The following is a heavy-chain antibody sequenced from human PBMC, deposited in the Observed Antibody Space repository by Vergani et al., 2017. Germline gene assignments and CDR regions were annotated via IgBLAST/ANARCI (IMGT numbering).Heavy chain of an antibody. Sequence: QMQLQESGPGLLKPSQTLSLTCSVSGFSIDGVSSYWPWIRQPAGKGLEWIGRIYKSGRTNYNPSLQSRVTISLDTSKNQFSLNLTSVTAADTGVYFCARDRVTVVRNQYYGMDVWGQGTTVIVSS. CDR1: GFSIDGVSSY. CDR3: ARDRVTVVRNQYYGMDV. CDR2: IYKSGRT. J-gene: IGHJ6*02. D-gene: IGHD3-10*01. V-gene: IGHV4-61*02.